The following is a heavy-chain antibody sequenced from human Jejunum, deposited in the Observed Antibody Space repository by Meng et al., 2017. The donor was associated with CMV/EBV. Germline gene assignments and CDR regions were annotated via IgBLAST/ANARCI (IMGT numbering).Heavy chain of an antibody. CDR3: ARGGNFDP. Sequence: QVQPVQSWSELKKPGASVKVSCKASGYTFSTYTINRVRQAHGRGLEWMGWISTNTGTPTYTQGFTGRFVFSLDTSVSTAYLQISSLKAEDTAVYYCARGGNFDPWGQGTLVTVSS. CDR2: ISTNTGTP. V-gene: IGHV7-4-1*02. D-gene: IGHD2/OR15-2a*01. CDR1: GYTFSTYT. J-gene: IGHJ5*02.